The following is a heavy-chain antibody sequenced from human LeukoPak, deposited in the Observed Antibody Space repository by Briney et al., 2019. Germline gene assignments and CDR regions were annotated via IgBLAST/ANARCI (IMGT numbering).Heavy chain of an antibody. D-gene: IGHD5-12*01. V-gene: IGHV1-18*01. Sequence: ASVKVSCKASGYTFTRYGISWVRQAPGQGLEWMGWISAYNGNTNYAQKLQGRVTMTTDTSTSTAYMELRSLRSDDTAVYYCARDQAVIVATVLVTYKWFDPWGQGTLVTVSS. CDR3: ARDQAVIVATVLVTYKWFDP. J-gene: IGHJ5*02. CDR2: ISAYNGNT. CDR1: GYTFTRYG.